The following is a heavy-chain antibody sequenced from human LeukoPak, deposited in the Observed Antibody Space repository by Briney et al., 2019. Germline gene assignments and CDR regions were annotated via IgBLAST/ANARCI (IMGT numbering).Heavy chain of an antibody. Sequence: SETLSLTCTVSGGSISSSSYYWGWIRQPPGKGLEWIGSIYYSGSTYYNPSLKSRVTISVDTSKNQFSLKLSSVTAADTAVYYCVRGGGGGDYDNSDYSSNGMDVWGQGTTVTVSS. J-gene: IGHJ6*02. CDR2: IYYSGST. D-gene: IGHD3-22*01. V-gene: IGHV4-39*07. CDR1: GGSISSSSYY. CDR3: VRGGGGGDYDNSDYSSNGMDV.